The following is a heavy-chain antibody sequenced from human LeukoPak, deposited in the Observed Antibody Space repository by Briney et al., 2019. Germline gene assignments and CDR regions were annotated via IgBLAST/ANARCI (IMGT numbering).Heavy chain of an antibody. CDR3: ARMYCSGGSCYLDY. Sequence: GGSLRLSCTASGYTFTGYYMHWVRQAPGQGLEWMGWINPNSGGTNYAQKFQGRVTMTRDTSISTAYMELSRLRSDDTAVYYCARMYCSGGSCYLDYWGQGTLVTVSS. CDR1: GYTFTGYY. D-gene: IGHD2-15*01. J-gene: IGHJ4*02. CDR2: INPNSGGT. V-gene: IGHV1-2*02.